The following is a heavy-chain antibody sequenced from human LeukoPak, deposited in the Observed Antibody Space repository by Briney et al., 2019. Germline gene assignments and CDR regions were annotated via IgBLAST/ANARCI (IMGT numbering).Heavy chain of an antibody. CDR3: AKGLRRHVDIVATTPFDY. CDR2: ISYDGGHK. V-gene: IGHV3-30*18. J-gene: IGHJ4*02. Sequence: GGSLRLSCAASGFTFSNYGMHWVRQAPGKGLEWVAVISYDGGHKYYADSVKGRFTISRDNSKNTLYLQMNSLRAEDTAVYYCAKGLRRHVDIVATTPFDYWGQGTLVTVSS. D-gene: IGHD5-12*01. CDR1: GFTFSNYG.